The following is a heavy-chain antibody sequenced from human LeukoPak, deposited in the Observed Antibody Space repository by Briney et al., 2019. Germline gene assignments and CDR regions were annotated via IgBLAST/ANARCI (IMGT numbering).Heavy chain of an antibody. Sequence: GASVKVSCKASGYTFTGYYMHWVRQAPGQGLEWMGWINPNSGGTNYAQKFQGWVTMTRDTSISTAYMELNRLRSDDTAVYYCARERGGSPNWFDPWGQGTLVTVSS. D-gene: IGHD2-15*01. J-gene: IGHJ5*02. V-gene: IGHV1-2*04. CDR2: INPNSGGT. CDR1: GYTFTGYY. CDR3: ARERGGSPNWFDP.